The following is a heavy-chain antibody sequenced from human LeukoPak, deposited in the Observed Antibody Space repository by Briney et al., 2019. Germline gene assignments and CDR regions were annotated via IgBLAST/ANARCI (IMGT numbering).Heavy chain of an antibody. V-gene: IGHV4-59*01. CDR1: GVSISGYY. J-gene: IGHJ4*02. Sequence: KASETLSLTCIVSGVSISGYYWSWIRQPPGRGLEWIGYISDTGTSIYNPSLKIRLSMLVDTSKNHFYLNLTSVTAADTAIYYCARTRTYLDYWGQGALVTVSS. CDR3: ARTRTYLDY. CDR2: ISDTGTS. D-gene: IGHD1-7*01.